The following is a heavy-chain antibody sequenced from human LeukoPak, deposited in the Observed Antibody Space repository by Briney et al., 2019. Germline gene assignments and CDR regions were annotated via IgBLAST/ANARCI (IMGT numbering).Heavy chain of an antibody. CDR2: INWNGGST. Sequence: PGGSLRLSCAASGFTFDDYGMSWVRQAPGKGLEWVSGINWNGGSTGYADSVKGRFTIPRDNAKNSLYQQMNSLRAEDTALYYCARPYYDILTGYSYDAFDIWGQGTMVTVSS. J-gene: IGHJ3*02. CDR1: GFTFDDYG. CDR3: ARPYYDILTGYSYDAFDI. V-gene: IGHV3-20*04. D-gene: IGHD3-9*01.